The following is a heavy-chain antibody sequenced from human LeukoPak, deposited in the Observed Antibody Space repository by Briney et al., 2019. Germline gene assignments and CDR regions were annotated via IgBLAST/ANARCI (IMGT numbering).Heavy chain of an antibody. J-gene: IGHJ4*02. V-gene: IGHV3-21*01. CDR1: GFTFSSYS. CDR3: ARDDAPLDYYDSSGYYGPDY. D-gene: IGHD3-22*01. Sequence: PGGSLRLSCAASGFTFSSYSMNWVRQAPGKGLEWVSSISSSSSYIYYADSVKGRFTISRDNAKNSLYLQMNSLRAEDTAVYYCARDDAPLDYYDSSGYYGPDYWGQGTLVTVSS. CDR2: ISSSSSYI.